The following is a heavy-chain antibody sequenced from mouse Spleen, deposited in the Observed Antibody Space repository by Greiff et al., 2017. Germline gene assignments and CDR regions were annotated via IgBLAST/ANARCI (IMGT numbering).Heavy chain of an antibody. CDR2: INPSSGYT. Sequence: VQLQQSGAELAKPGASVKLSCKASGYTFTSYWMHWVKQRPGQGLEWIGYINPSSGYTKYNQKFKDKATLTADKSSSTADMQLSSLTYEESAVYYCARYYGNYGDAMDYWGQGTSGTVSS. V-gene: IGHV1-7*01. CDR1: GYTFTSYW. J-gene: IGHJ4*01. CDR3: ARYYGNYGDAMDY. D-gene: IGHD2-1*01.